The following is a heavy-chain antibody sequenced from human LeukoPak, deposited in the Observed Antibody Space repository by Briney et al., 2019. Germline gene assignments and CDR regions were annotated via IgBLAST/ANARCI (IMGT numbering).Heavy chain of an antibody. CDR1: GGSISSYY. Sequence: SETLSLTCTVSGGSISSYYWSWIRQPPGKGLEWIGYISYSGSTNYNPSLKSRVTISVDTSKNQFSLKVNSVTAADTAVYYCARHRTSGWGLDYWGQGTLVTVSS. J-gene: IGHJ4*02. CDR2: ISYSGST. CDR3: ARHRTSGWGLDY. V-gene: IGHV4-59*08. D-gene: IGHD6-19*01.